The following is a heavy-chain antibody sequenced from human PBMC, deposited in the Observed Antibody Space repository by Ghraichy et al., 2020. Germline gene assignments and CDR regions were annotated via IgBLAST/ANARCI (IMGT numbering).Heavy chain of an antibody. V-gene: IGHV4-59*01. CDR1: GGSIGHYY. CDR2: IYYSGTT. CDR3: ARAGQGYCHGGTCNRPSDTFDI. D-gene: IGHD2-15*01. Sequence: SETLSLTCTVSGGSIGHYYWSWIRQPPGKGLECIGYIYYSGTTKYNPSLKSRLTISIDTSKNQFSLKLSSMTAADTAVYYCARAGQGYCHGGTCNRPSDTFDIWGQGTMVTVSS. J-gene: IGHJ3*02.